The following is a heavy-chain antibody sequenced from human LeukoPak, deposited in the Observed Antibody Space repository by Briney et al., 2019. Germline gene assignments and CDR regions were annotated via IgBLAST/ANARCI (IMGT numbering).Heavy chain of an antibody. D-gene: IGHD4-23*01. CDR3: AVVSGNGAYDY. Sequence: ASVRVSCKASGYTYTGYYMHWVRQAPGQGLEWMGRINPINGGTNYAQKFQGRVTMTRDTSISTAYMELSRLRFDDTAVYYCAVVSGNGAYDYWGQGTLVTVSS. V-gene: IGHV1-2*06. CDR2: INPINGGT. CDR1: GYTYTGYY. J-gene: IGHJ4*02.